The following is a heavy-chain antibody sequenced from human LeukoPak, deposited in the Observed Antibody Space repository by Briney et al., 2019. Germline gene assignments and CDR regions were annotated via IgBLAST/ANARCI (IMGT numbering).Heavy chain of an antibody. V-gene: IGHV3-48*04. D-gene: IGHD3-10*01. J-gene: IGHJ4*02. CDR1: GFTFNSYS. CDR2: IDSSSRTI. CDR3: ARDSSGSGRDYDY. Sequence: GGSLRLSCAASGFTFNSYSMNWVRQAPGKGLEWVSYIDSSSRTINYAESVKGRFTISRDSAKNSLYLQMNSLRAEDTAVYYCARDSSGSGRDYDYWGQGTLVTVSS.